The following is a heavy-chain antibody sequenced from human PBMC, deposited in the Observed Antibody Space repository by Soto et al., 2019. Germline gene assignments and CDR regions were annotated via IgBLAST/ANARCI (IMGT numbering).Heavy chain of an antibody. CDR1: GFTFSSYA. V-gene: IGHV3-23*01. J-gene: IGHJ6*02. D-gene: IGHD1-26*01. CDR3: AKGPVGSYSGYYYYGMDV. Sequence: EVQLLESGGGLVQPGGSLRLSCAASGFTFSSYAMSWVHQAPGKGLEWVSAISGSGGSTYYADSVKGRFTISRDNSKNTLYLQMNSLRAEDTAVYYCAKGPVGSYSGYYYYGMDVWGQGTTVTVSS. CDR2: ISGSGGST.